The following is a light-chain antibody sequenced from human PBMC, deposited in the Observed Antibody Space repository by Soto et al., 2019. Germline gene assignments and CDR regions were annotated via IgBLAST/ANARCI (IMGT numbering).Light chain of an antibody. CDR1: SSNIGRNY. J-gene: IGLJ2*01. CDR3: ATWDDSLGGPV. V-gene: IGLV1-47*01. Sequence: QSVLTQTPSVSGTPGQRVNISCSGSSSNIGRNYVYWYHQFPGTAPKLLIYRDNERPSGVPDRFSGSKSGTLASLAISGLRSGDEADYHCATWDDSLGGPVFGGGTKLTVL. CDR2: RDN.